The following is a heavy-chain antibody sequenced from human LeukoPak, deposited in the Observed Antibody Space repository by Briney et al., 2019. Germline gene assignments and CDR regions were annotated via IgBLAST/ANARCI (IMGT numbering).Heavy chain of an antibody. J-gene: IGHJ4*02. CDR1: GFTFSNFA. V-gene: IGHV3-23*01. CDR3: ALMGGYSSGSYY. CDR2: ISGSDIT. D-gene: IGHD6-19*01. Sequence: PGGSLRLSCAASGFTFSNFAMSWVHQAPGKGLEWVSAISGSDITYYSDSVKGRFTISRDNSKNTLFLQMNTLRADDTAVYYCALMGGYSSGSYYWGQGTLVTVSS.